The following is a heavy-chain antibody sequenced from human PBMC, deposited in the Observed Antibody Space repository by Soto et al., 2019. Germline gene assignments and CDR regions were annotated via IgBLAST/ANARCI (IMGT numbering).Heavy chain of an antibody. J-gene: IGHJ3*01. CDR3: ARIVRLATLAHHAFKV. CDR2: IYPGDSDT. Sequence: PGESLKISCKGSGYTFTNYWIGWVRQMPEKGLEWVGIIYPGDSDTRYSPSFQGQVTISADNSITTAYLQWRSLKASDTAMFYCARIVRLATLAHHAFKVWGQGTMVTVSS. CDR1: GYTFTNYW. V-gene: IGHV5-51*01. D-gene: IGHD1-1*01.